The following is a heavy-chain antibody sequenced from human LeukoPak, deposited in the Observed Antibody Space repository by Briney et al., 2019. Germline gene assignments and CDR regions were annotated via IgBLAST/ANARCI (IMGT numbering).Heavy chain of an antibody. D-gene: IGHD1-26*01. Sequence: SETLSLTCTVSGGSISSSSYYWGWIRQPPGKGLEWIESIYYSGSTYYNPSLKSRVTISVDTSKKQFSLKLTSVTAADMAVYFCARQFLVGSTFHAFDLWGQGTRVTVSS. CDR2: IYYSGST. CDR3: ARQFLVGSTFHAFDL. CDR1: GGSISSSSYY. J-gene: IGHJ3*01. V-gene: IGHV4-39*01.